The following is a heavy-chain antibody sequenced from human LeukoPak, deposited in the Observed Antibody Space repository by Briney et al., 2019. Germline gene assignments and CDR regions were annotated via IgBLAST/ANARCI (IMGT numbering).Heavy chain of an antibody. Sequence: GGSLRLSCAASGFTFSSYGMHWVRQAPGKGLEWVAVISYDGSDKYYADSVKGRYTISRDNSKNTLYLQMNSLRAEDTALYYCAKGQWLVRYWGQGTLVTVSS. J-gene: IGHJ4*02. D-gene: IGHD6-19*01. CDR3: AKGQWLVRY. CDR2: ISYDGSDK. V-gene: IGHV3-30*18. CDR1: GFTFSSYG.